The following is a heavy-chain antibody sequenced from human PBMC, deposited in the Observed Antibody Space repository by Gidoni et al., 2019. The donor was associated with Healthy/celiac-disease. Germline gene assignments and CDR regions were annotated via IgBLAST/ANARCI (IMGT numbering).Heavy chain of an antibody. V-gene: IGHV4-31*03. CDR2: IYYSGST. CDR3: ARLDLRETYYVDY. J-gene: IGHJ4*02. CDR1: GGSISSGGYY. Sequence: QVQLQESGPGLVKPSQTLSLTCTVSGGSISSGGYYWSWIRQPPGKGLEWIGYIYYSGSTYYNPSLKSRVTISVDTSKNQFSLKLSSVTAADTAVYYCARLDLRETYYVDYWGQGTLVTVSS.